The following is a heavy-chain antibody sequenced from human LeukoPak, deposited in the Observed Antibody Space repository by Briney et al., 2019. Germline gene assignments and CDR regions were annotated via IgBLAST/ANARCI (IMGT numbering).Heavy chain of an antibody. D-gene: IGHD3-16*01. J-gene: IGHJ4*02. Sequence: GGSLRLSCAASGFIFSNYAMSWVRQAPARGLEWVSSLRGGGETFYADSVKGRFTLSRDDARNKVYLQLSNVRVEDSAVYYCAKASWVSTADAVLWGQGTLVTVYS. V-gene: IGHV3-23*01. CDR1: GFIFSNYA. CDR2: LRGGGET. CDR3: AKASWVSTADAVL.